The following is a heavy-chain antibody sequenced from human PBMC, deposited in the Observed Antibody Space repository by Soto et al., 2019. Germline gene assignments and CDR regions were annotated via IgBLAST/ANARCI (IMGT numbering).Heavy chain of an antibody. CDR2: INHSGST. J-gene: IGHJ4*02. V-gene: IGHV4-34*01. CDR1: GGSFSGYY. D-gene: IGHD5-12*01. CDR3: ARGSNGYHFDY. Sequence: PSETMSLTWAVEGGSFSGYYWTWIRQPPGTGLEWIGEINHSGSTNYNPSLKSRVTISVDTSKNQFSLKLTSVTAADTAVYYCARGSNGYHFDYWGQGTLVTVSS.